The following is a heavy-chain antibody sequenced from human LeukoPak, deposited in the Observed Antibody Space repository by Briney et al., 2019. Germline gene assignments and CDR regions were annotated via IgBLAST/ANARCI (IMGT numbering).Heavy chain of an antibody. J-gene: IGHJ4*02. Sequence: PGGSLRLSCAAFGFTFSDYYMSWIRQAPGKGLEWVSYISNSGNVIYYADSVKGRFTVSRDNTKNSLLVQMNSLRAEDTAVYYCARGSSWTDYWGQGTLVTVSS. CDR2: ISNSGNVI. D-gene: IGHD6-13*01. CDR3: ARGSSWTDY. V-gene: IGHV3-11*01. CDR1: GFTFSDYY.